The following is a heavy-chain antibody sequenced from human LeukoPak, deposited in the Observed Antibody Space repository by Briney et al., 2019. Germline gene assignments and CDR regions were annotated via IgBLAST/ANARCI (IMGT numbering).Heavy chain of an antibody. Sequence: VASVKVSCKASGFTFTSSAMQWVRQARGQGLEWVGWIVVGSGNTNYAQKFQERVTITRDMSTSTAYMELSSLRSEDTAVYYCAAAQNFPVYCSGGSCSYYFDYWGQGTLATVSS. V-gene: IGHV1-58*02. J-gene: IGHJ4*02. CDR2: IVVGSGNT. D-gene: IGHD2-15*01. CDR3: AAAQNFPVYCSGGSCSYYFDY. CDR1: GFTFTSSA.